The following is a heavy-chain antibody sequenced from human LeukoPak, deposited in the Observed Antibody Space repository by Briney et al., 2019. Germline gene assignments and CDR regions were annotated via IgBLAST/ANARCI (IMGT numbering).Heavy chain of an antibody. J-gene: IGHJ5*02. CDR2: INHSGST. CDR3: ARGPSYYYDILTGYYKGSWFDP. V-gene: IGHV4-34*01. D-gene: IGHD3-9*01. Sequence: PSETLSLTCAVYGGSFSGYYWSWIRQPPGKGLEWIGEINHSGSTNYNPSLKSRVTISVDTSKNQFSLKLSSVTAADTAVYYCARGPSYYYDILTGYYKGSWFDPWGQGTLVTVSS. CDR1: GGSFSGYY.